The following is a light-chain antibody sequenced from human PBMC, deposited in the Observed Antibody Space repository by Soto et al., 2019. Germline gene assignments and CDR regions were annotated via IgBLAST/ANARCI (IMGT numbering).Light chain of an antibody. Sequence: EIVXTEGGNTLVLPPRGRASLSCRASQSVSRYLAWYKPKTAKXQXXLIYDASNRATAIADRFSGSGYGTDFTLTRSSLETEDCALYYCEPGGPSHSLGRGTQVDI. V-gene: IGKV3-11*01. CDR2: DAS. CDR3: EPGGPSHS. J-gene: IGKJ1*01. CDR1: QSVSRY.